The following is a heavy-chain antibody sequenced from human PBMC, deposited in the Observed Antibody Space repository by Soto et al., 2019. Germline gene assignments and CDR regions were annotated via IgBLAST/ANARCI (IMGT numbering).Heavy chain of an antibody. CDR2: ISAYNGNT. J-gene: IGHJ3*02. CDR1: GYTLTSCG. CDR3: ARVGYYDGSGYNAFNI. D-gene: IGHD3-22*01. V-gene: IGHV1-18*01. Sequence: ASVKVSCKASGYTLTSCGSSWVRQAPGQGLEWMGWISAYNGNTNYAQKLQGRVTMTTDTSTSTAYMELRSLRSDDTAVYYCARVGYYDGSGYNAFNIWGQGTMVTVSS.